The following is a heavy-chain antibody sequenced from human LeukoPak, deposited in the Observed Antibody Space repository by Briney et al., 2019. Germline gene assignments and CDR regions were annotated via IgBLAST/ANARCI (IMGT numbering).Heavy chain of an antibody. CDR3: AGGGGYCTNGVCYSNYYGMDV. CDR2: IYYSGST. Sequence: PSETLSLTCTVSGGSVRSDSNYWTWIRQPPGKGLEWIGYIYYSGSTNCNPSLKSRVTMFVDTSKNQFSLRLSSVTAADTAVYYCAGGGGYCTNGVCYSNYYGMDVWGQGTTVTVSS. CDR1: GGSVRSDSNY. J-gene: IGHJ6*02. V-gene: IGHV4-61*01. D-gene: IGHD2-8*01.